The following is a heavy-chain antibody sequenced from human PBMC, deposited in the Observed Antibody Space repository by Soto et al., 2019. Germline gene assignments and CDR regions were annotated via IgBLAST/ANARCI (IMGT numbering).Heavy chain of an antibody. D-gene: IGHD3-3*01. Sequence: PSETLSLTCTVSGDSINSYYWSWIRQPAGKGLEWIGRIYTSGSTNYNPSLKSRVTMSVDTSKNQFSLKLNSVTAADTAVYYCARELMTYYDFWSGSNPAGMDVWGQRTTVTVSS. V-gene: IGHV4-4*07. CDR1: GDSINSYY. J-gene: IGHJ6*02. CDR2: IYTSGST. CDR3: ARELMTYYDFWSGSNPAGMDV.